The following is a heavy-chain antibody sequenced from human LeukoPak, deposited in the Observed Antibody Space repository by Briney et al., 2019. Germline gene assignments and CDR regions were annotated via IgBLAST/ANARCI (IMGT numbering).Heavy chain of an antibody. CDR1: GFTFSTYA. D-gene: IGHD6-19*01. CDR2: ISGSGGST. V-gene: IGHV3-23*01. J-gene: IGHJ1*01. CDR3: AETQPVAGPPEYFQH. Sequence: GGSLRLSCAASGFTFSTYAMSWVRQAPGKGLEWVSAISGSGGSTYYADSVKGRFTISRDNSKNTLYLQMNSLRAEDTAVYYCAETQPVAGPPEYFQHWGQGTLVTVSS.